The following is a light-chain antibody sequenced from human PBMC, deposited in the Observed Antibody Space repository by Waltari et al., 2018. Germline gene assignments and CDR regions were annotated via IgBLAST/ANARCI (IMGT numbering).Light chain of an antibody. CDR3: ISYAGNNKYV. CDR2: EVT. Sequence: QSALTQPPSASGSPGQSVTISCTGTSSDVGAYNYVPWYKQYPDKAPKLMIYEVTKRPSGVPDRFSGSKSGNTASLTVSGLQAEDEADYYCISYAGNNKYVLGAGTKVTVL. CDR1: SSDVGAYNY. J-gene: IGLJ1*01. V-gene: IGLV2-8*01.